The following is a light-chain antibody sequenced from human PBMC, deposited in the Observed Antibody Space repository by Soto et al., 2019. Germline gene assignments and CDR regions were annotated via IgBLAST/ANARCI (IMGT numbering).Light chain of an antibody. CDR2: EAS. Sequence: DIQMTQSPSTLSASVGDRVTITCRASQSISNWLAWYQQKPGKAPKLLIFEASSLESGVPSRFSGSGSGTEFTLTISSLQPHDFAVYYCQQYNSYSWTFGQGTKVEIK. J-gene: IGKJ1*01. CDR1: QSISNW. CDR3: QQYNSYSWT. V-gene: IGKV1-5*03.